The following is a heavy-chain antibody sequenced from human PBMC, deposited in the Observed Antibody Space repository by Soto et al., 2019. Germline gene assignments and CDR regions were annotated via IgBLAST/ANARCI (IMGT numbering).Heavy chain of an antibody. D-gene: IGHD2-2*01. J-gene: IGHJ1*01. CDR3: ARLGAFYQAMDS. V-gene: IGHV4-59*08. Sequence: PSETLSLTCTVSGGSISSYYWSWIRQPPGKGLEWIGYIYYSGSTNYNPSLQSRVSISLDTSKNEVSLKLTSVTAADTAVYFCARLGAFYQAMDSWGQGTLVTVSS. CDR1: GGSISSYY. CDR2: IYYSGST.